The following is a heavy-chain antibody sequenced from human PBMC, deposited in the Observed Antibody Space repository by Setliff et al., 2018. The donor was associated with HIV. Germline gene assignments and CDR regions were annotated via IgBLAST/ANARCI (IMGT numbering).Heavy chain of an antibody. CDR1: GGSISSSSYY. J-gene: IGHJ4*02. CDR3: ARIASVAGAYYFDY. CDR2: IFYSGST. D-gene: IGHD2-21*01. V-gene: IGHV4-39*06. Sequence: PSETLSLTCTVSGGSISSSSYYWGWIRQPPGKGLEWIGNIFYSGSTFYNPSLKSRVTISVDTSKNQFPLKLYSATAADTAVYYCARIASVAGAYYFDYRGQGTLVTSPQ.